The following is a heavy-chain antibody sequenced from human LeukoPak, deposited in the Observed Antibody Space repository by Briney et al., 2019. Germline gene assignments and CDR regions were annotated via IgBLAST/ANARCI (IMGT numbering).Heavy chain of an antibody. CDR3: ARDRRYYDSSGTVYYDGMDV. CDR2: IYYSGGT. V-gene: IGHV4-59*01. Sequence: SETLSLTCTVSGGSISSYYWSWIRQPPGKGLEWIGYIYYSGGTNYNPSLKSRVTISVDTSKNQFSLKLSSVTAADTAVYYCARDRRYYDSSGTVYYDGMDVWGQGIMVTVSS. D-gene: IGHD3-22*01. CDR1: GGSISSYY. J-gene: IGHJ6*02.